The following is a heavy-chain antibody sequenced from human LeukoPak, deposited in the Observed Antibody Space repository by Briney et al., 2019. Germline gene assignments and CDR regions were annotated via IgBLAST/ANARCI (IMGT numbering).Heavy chain of an antibody. J-gene: IGHJ6*03. V-gene: IGHV3-13*01. CDR2: IGTAGDT. CDR3: ARTGLRFYYYYMDV. D-gene: IGHD3-16*01. CDR1: AFTCSSYD. Sequence: GPTLMIPCARTAFTCSSYDMPGVRQATEKSLEWVSAIGTAGDTYYPGSVKGRFTISRENAKNSLYLQMNSLRAEDTAVYYCARTGLRFYYYYMDVWGKGTTVTVSS.